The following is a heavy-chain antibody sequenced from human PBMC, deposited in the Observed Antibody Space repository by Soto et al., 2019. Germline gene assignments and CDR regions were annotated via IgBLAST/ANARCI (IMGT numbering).Heavy chain of an antibody. CDR3: ARGVQYSSSSTYFDY. CDR2: ISYDGSNK. V-gene: IGHV3-30-3*01. CDR1: GFTFSSYA. J-gene: IGHJ4*02. Sequence: GGSLRLSCAASGFTFSSYAMHWVRQAPGKGLEWVAVISYDGSNKYYADSVKGRYTISRDNSKNTLYLQMNSLRAEDTAVYYCARGVQYSSSSTYFDYWGQGTLVTVSS. D-gene: IGHD6-6*01.